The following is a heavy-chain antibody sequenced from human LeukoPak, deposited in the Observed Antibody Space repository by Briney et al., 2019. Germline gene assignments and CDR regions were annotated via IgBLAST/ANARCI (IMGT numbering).Heavy chain of an antibody. D-gene: IGHD3-22*01. CDR2: ISSSSSYI. J-gene: IGHJ4*02. CDR1: GFTFSSYS. CDR3: ARAVYYYDSSGYSDY. Sequence: GESLRLSCAASGFTFSSYSMNWVRQAPGKGLEWVSSISSSSSYIYYADSVKGRFTISRDNAKNSLYLQMNSLRAEDTAVYYCARAVYYYDSSGYSDYWGQGTLVTVSS. V-gene: IGHV3-21*01.